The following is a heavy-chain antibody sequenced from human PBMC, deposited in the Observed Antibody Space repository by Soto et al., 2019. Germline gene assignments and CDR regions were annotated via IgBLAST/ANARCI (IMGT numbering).Heavy chain of an antibody. CDR2: IIPIFGTA. V-gene: IGHV1-69*06. D-gene: IGHD2-2*01. Sequence: SVKVSCKASGGTFSSYAISWVRQAPGQGLEWMGGIIPIFGTANYAQKFQGRVTITADKSTSTAYMELSSLRSEDTAVYYCARELVYCSSTSCLSRGGMDVWGQGTTVTVSS. CDR1: GGTFSSYA. J-gene: IGHJ6*02. CDR3: ARELVYCSSTSCLSRGGMDV.